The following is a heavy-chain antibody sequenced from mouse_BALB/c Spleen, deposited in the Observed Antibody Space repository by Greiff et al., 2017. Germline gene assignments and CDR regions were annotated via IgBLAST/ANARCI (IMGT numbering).Heavy chain of an antibody. CDR3: ARSGYGNYGLMDY. CDR1: GYAFTNYL. CDR2: INPGSGGT. Sequence: QVHVKQSGAELVRPGTSVKVSCKASGYAFTNYLIEWVKQRPGQGLEWIGVINPGSGGTNYNEKFKGKATLTADKSSSTAYMQLSSLTSDDSAVYFCARSGYGNYGLMDYWGQGTSVTVSS. D-gene: IGHD2-10*02. V-gene: IGHV1-54*01. J-gene: IGHJ4*01.